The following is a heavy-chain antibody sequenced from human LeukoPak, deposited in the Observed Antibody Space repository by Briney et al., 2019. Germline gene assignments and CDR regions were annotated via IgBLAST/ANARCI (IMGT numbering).Heavy chain of an antibody. J-gene: IGHJ5*02. CDR1: GFSIGTGYY. CDR2: FFQLGGT. Sequence: SETLSLTCSVSGFSIGTGYYWAWIRQPPGKGLEGIGSFFQLGGTYYNPSLKNRVTISVDTSKNEFSLTLTSVTAADTAIYYCAKDDRLLTNWFDPWGQGALVTVSS. CDR3: AKDDRLLTNWFDP. D-gene: IGHD2-8*01. V-gene: IGHV4-38-2*02.